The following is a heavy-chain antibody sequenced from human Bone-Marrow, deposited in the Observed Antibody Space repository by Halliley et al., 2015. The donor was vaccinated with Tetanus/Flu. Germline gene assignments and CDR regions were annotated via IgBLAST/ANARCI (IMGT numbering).Heavy chain of an antibody. D-gene: IGHD2-15*01. CDR1: GFTFSSYT. V-gene: IGHV3-21*01. CDR3: AGDPPGGNRPLAY. J-gene: IGHJ4*02. CDR2: ISSSATYT. Sequence: SLRLSCAASGFTFSSYTMHWVRQAPGKGLEWVSAISSSATYTWYADSVKGQFTISRDNAKNSLYLQMNSLRGEDTAVYYCAGDPPGGNRPLAYWGQGILVTFSS.